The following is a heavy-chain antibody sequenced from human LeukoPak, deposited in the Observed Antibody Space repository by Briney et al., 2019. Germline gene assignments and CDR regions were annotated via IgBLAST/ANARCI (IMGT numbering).Heavy chain of an antibody. Sequence: SETLSLTCTVSGGSISSYYWSWIRQPPVKGLEWIGYIYYSGSTNYNPSLKSRVTISVDTSKNQFSLKLSSVTAADTAVYYCARGSYGAIDFDYWGQGTLVTVSS. D-gene: IGHD4-17*01. CDR1: GGSISSYY. J-gene: IGHJ4*02. CDR2: IYYSGST. V-gene: IGHV4-59*01. CDR3: ARGSYGAIDFDY.